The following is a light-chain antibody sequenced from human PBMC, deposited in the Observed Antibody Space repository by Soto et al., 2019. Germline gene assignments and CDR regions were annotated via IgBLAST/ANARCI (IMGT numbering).Light chain of an antibody. CDR2: DAA. CDR3: QQYNNWPTWT. CDR1: QSVSSN. Sequence: EIVMTQSPATLSVSPGERATLSCRASQSVSSNLAWYQQKPGQAPRLLIYDAATRATGIPARISGSGSGTEFTLTISSLQSEDFAVYYCQQYNNWPTWTFGQGTKVDIK. V-gene: IGKV3-15*01. J-gene: IGKJ1*01.